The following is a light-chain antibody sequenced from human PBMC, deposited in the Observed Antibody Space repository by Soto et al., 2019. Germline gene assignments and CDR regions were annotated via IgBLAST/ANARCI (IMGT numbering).Light chain of an antibody. Sequence: DIQMTQSPSSLSASVGDRVTITCRASQTIRNYLNWFQHKPGKAPKLLIYAASILQSGVSSRFSGSGSGTDFTLTISSLQPEDFATYYCQQSYSTPHTFGQGTKLEIK. V-gene: IGKV1-39*01. CDR2: AAS. J-gene: IGKJ2*01. CDR1: QTIRNY. CDR3: QQSYSTPHT.